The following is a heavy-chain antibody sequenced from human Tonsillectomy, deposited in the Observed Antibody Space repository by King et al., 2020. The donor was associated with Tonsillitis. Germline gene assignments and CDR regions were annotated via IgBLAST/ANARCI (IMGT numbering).Heavy chain of an antibody. Sequence: VQLQESGPGLVKPSETLSLTCPVSGDSISTYYWSWIRQPPGKGLEWIGYIHFIGSTNYNPSLESRVTISVDTSKKQISLKLRSVTAADTAVYYCARGSRQGWGSGLTFDSWGQGTLVTVSS. CDR2: IHFIGST. CDR3: ARGSRQGWGSGLTFDS. J-gene: IGHJ4*02. CDR1: GDSISTYY. V-gene: IGHV4-59*01. D-gene: IGHD3-16*01.